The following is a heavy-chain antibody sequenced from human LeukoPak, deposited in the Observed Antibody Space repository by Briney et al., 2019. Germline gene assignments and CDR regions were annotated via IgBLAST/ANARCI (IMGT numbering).Heavy chain of an antibody. Sequence: PGGSLRLSCAASGFTFSSYGMHWVRQAPSKGLEWVAVISYDGSDKYYADSVKGRFTISRDNAKNSLYLQMNSLRAEDTAVYYCARDAPVPAAFDYWGQGTLVTVSS. V-gene: IGHV3-30*03. D-gene: IGHD2-2*01. CDR3: ARDAPVPAAFDY. J-gene: IGHJ4*02. CDR2: ISYDGSDK. CDR1: GFTFSSYG.